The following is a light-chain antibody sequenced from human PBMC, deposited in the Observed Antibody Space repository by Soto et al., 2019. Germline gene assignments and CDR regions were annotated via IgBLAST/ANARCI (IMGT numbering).Light chain of an antibody. CDR3: AAWDDTVRSYV. J-gene: IGLJ1*01. CDR1: ISNIGNNY. V-gene: IGLV1-47*01. CDR2: RNN. Sequence: QSVLTQPPSVSGTPGQRVTISCSGSISNIGNNYVYSFQQLPGTAPKVLSNRNNQRPSGVPDRFSGSKSGTSASLAISGLRSEDEADYYCAAWDDTVRSYVFGTGTKLTVL.